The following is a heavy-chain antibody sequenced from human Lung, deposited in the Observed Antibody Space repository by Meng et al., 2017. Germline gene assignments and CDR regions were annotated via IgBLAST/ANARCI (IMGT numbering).Heavy chain of an antibody. V-gene: IGHV1-18*01. J-gene: IGHJ2*01. CDR2: ISTYNGNT. CDR3: AVMGLYGDYDNWYFDL. Sequence: QVQLVQSGAAVKKPGASVKVSCKASCYTFIRYGISWVRQAPGQGLEWMGWISTYNGNTNYAQKFQGRVTMTTDTSTSTAYMELRSLRSDDTAVYYCAVMGLYGDYDNWYFDLWGRGTLVTVSS. CDR1: CYTFIRYG. D-gene: IGHD4-17*01.